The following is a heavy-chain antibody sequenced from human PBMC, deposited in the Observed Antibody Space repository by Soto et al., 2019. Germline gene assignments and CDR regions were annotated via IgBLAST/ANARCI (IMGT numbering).Heavy chain of an antibody. D-gene: IGHD4-17*01. CDR3: TAQTLTTVTFFDY. J-gene: IGHJ4*02. CDR1: GFTFTNAW. CDR2: IRSKSDGGTT. V-gene: IGHV3-15*01. Sequence: GGSLRLSCAASGFTFTNAWMSWVRQAPGKGLEWVGRIRSKSDGGTTDYAAPVKGRFTISRDDSKNTMYLQMNSLNTEDTAVYYCTAQTLTTVTFFDYWGRGTLVTVSS.